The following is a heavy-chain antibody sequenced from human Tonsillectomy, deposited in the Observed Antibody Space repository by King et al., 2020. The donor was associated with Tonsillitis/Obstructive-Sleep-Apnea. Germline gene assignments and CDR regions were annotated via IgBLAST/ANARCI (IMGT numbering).Heavy chain of an antibody. J-gene: IGHJ3*02. D-gene: IGHD1-20*01. CDR3: ARRMTGNTGVFDI. CDR1: GGSISSSIYY. Sequence: QLQESGPGLVKPSETLSLTCTVSGGSISSSIYYWGWVRQPPGKGLEWIGTIYYSGSTYYNPSLESRVTLSVDTSKNQFTLNLSAVTAADTAVYYCARRMTGNTGVFDIWARGQWSPSLQ. V-gene: IGHV4-39*01. CDR2: IYYSGST.